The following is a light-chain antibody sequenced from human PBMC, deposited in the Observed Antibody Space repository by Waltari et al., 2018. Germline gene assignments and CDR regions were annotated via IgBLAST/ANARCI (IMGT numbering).Light chain of an antibody. CDR2: DVS. CDR3: CSYAGSYTFV. Sequence: QSALTQPRSVSGSPGQSVTISCTGTSSDVGGYNYVSWYQQHPGKAPKLMIYDVSKRPSGVPDRFSGSKSGNTASRTISGIQAEDEADHYCCSYAGSYTFVFGSGTKVTVL. CDR1: SSDVGGYNY. V-gene: IGLV2-11*01. J-gene: IGLJ1*01.